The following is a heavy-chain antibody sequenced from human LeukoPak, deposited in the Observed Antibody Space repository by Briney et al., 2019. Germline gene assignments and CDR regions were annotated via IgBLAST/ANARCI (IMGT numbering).Heavy chain of an antibody. J-gene: IGHJ4*02. CDR3: ARLGDYYGSGSYQDH. Sequence: SETLSLTCTVSGGSISSSSYYWGWIRQPPGKGLEWIGSIYYSGSTYYNPSLKSRVTISVDTSKNQFSLKLSSVTAADTAVYYCARLGDYYGSGSYQDHWGQGTLVTVSS. CDR1: GGSISSSSYY. CDR2: IYYSGST. V-gene: IGHV4-39*01. D-gene: IGHD3-10*01.